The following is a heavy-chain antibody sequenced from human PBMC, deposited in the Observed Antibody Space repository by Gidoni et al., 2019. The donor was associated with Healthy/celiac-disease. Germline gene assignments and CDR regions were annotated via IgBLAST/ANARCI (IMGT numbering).Heavy chain of an antibody. CDR3: ARDSSSWSLDY. J-gene: IGHJ4*02. Sequence: QVQLVESGGGVVQPGRSRRLSWAATGFSFSSYAMHWVRQAPGKGLEWVAVIAYDGSNKYYADSVKGRFTISRDNSKNTLYLQMNSLRAEDTAVYYCARDSSSWSLDYWGQGTLVTVSS. D-gene: IGHD6-13*01. CDR2: IAYDGSNK. V-gene: IGHV3-30-3*01. CDR1: GFSFSSYA.